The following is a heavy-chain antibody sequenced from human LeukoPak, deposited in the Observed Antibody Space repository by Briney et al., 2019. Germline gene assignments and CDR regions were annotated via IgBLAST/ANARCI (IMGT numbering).Heavy chain of an antibody. Sequence: GGSLRLSCVASGFSFNIYAMIWVRQAPGKGLEWVSGISGSGAKTDTGDYAKGRFPISRDNSRNTLYLQMTSLRAADTAIYYSAKDPLDYWGQGTLVTVSS. CDR3: AKDPLDY. CDR1: GFSFNIYA. CDR2: ISGSGAKT. V-gene: IGHV3-23*01. J-gene: IGHJ4*02.